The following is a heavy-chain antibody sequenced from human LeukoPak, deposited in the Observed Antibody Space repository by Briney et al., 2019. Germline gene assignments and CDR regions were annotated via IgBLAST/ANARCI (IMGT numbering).Heavy chain of an antibody. CDR3: ARDPYSGNYGAYYYYYMDV. D-gene: IGHD1-26*01. CDR1: GFTFNIFW. Sequence: SGGSLRLSCAASGFTFNIFWMSWVRQAPGKGLEWVSSITSSSSYIYYADSVKGRFTISRDNAKNSLYLQMDSLRVEDTAEYYCARDPYSGNYGAYYYYYMDVWGKGTTVTVSS. V-gene: IGHV3-21*06. J-gene: IGHJ6*03. CDR2: ITSSSSYI.